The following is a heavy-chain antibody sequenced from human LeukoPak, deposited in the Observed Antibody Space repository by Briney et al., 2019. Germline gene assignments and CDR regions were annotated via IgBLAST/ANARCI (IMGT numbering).Heavy chain of an antibody. V-gene: IGHV1-69*13. CDR2: IIPIFGTA. J-gene: IGHJ6*02. CDR1: GGTFSSYA. D-gene: IGHD6-19*01. Sequence: GASVTVSFKASGGTFSSYAISWVRQAPGQGLEWMGGIIPIFGTANYAQKFQGRVTITADESTSTAYMELSSLRSEDTAAYYCATDFIAVAGTYYYYGMDVWGQGTTVTVSS. CDR3: ATDFIAVAGTYYYYGMDV.